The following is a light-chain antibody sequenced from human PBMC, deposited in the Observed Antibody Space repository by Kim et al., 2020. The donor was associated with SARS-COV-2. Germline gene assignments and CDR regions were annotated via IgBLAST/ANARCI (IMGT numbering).Light chain of an antibody. CDR3: QYDYNLPT. CDR1: QSVSSSY. V-gene: IGKV3D-7*01. Sequence: SPPGERVTLSCRASQSVSSSYFTCHQQKPGQAPRLLISGASTRATGIPARFSGSGSGTDFTLTISSLQPEDFAVYYCQYDYNLPTFGQGTKVDIK. CDR2: GAS. J-gene: IGKJ1*01.